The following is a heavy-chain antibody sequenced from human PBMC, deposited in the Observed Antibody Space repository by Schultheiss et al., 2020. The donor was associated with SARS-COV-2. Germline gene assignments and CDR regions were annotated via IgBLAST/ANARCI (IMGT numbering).Heavy chain of an antibody. D-gene: IGHD6-19*01. V-gene: IGHV3-30-3*01. J-gene: IGHJ5*02. CDR1: GFTFAGYA. Sequence: GGSLRLSCAASGFTFAGYALRWVRQAPGKGLEWVAVISYDGSNKYYADSVKGRLTISRDNAKNSLYLQMNSLTVEDTAVYYCAEGGESSGSWGQGTLVTVSS. CDR2: ISYDGSNK. CDR3: AEGGESSGS.